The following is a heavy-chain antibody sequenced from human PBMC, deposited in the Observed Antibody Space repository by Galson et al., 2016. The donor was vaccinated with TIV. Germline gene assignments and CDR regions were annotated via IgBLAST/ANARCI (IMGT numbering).Heavy chain of an antibody. CDR1: GGSISTYY. CDR2: FYHTGST. D-gene: IGHD4-17*01. J-gene: IGHJ6*03. V-gene: IGHV4-59*01. Sequence: ETLSLTCTVSGGSISTYYWSWIRQPPGKGLEWIGYFYHTGSTNYNPSLRGRATISVDRSKNQFSLSLSSVTAADTAVYFCTRDVTVLPETTDYYYYYVDVWGRGTTVTVSS. CDR3: TRDVTVLPETTDYYYYYVDV.